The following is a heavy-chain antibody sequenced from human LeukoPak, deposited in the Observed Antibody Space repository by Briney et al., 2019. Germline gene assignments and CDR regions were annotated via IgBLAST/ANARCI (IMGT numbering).Heavy chain of an antibody. J-gene: IGHJ4*02. CDR2: LSGSGGGT. Sequence: GGSLRLSCAASGFTFSRYAMSWVRQAPGKGLEWVSSLSGSGGGTYYADSVRGRFIISRDNSKNTLYLEMKSLSAADTAVYYCAKDPIVATMVDYWGQGTLVTVSS. CDR3: AKDPIVATMVDY. V-gene: IGHV3-23*01. D-gene: IGHD5-12*01. CDR1: GFTFSRYA.